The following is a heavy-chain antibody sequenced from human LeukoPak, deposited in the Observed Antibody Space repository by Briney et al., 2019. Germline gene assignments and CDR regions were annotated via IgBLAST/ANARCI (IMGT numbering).Heavy chain of an antibody. J-gene: IGHJ5*02. CDR1: GFSFSSYG. Sequence: GGSLSLSCAASGFSFSSYGMSWVRQAPGKGLEWVANIKGDGNGNNYVDSVKGRFTISRDNAKNSLYLQMNSLRAEDTAVYYCARESWSSLTWGQGTLVTVSS. D-gene: IGHD2-2*01. CDR3: ARESWSSLT. CDR2: IKGDGNGN. V-gene: IGHV3-7*01.